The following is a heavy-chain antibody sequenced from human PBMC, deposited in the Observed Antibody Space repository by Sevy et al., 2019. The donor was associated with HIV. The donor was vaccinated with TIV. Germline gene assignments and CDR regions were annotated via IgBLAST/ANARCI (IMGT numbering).Heavy chain of an antibody. CDR2: IKQDGSEK. CDR3: VRDSWLRPSNSPYYFDF. D-gene: IGHD5-12*01. Sequence: GGSLRLSCTASVFTLRDHWMTWVRQAPGQGLQWVANIKQDGSEKYYVDSVKGRFTISRDNAKKSLYLQMDSLRAEDTAVYYCVRDSWLRPSNSPYYFDFWGQGTLVTVSS. V-gene: IGHV3-7*03. CDR1: VFTLRDHW. J-gene: IGHJ4*02.